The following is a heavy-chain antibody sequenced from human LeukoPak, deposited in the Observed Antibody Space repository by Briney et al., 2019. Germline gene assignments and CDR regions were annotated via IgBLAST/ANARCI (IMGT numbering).Heavy chain of an antibody. Sequence: PSETLSLTCAVYGGSFSGYYWSWIRQPPGKGLEWIGEINHSGSTNYNPSLKSRVTISVDTSKNQFSLKLSSVTAADTAVYYCGRLSGYSYGYVDYWGQGTLVTVSS. V-gene: IGHV4-34*01. CDR1: GGSFSGYY. J-gene: IGHJ4*02. CDR2: INHSGST. CDR3: GRLSGYSYGYVDY. D-gene: IGHD5-18*01.